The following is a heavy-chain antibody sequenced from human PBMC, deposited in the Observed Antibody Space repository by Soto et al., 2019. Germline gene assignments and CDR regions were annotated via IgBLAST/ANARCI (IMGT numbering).Heavy chain of an antibody. CDR2: ISGTASGDNT. CDR3: AKNLGPSGYHSMGL. D-gene: IGHD3-10*01. J-gene: IGHJ6*02. V-gene: IGHV3-23*01. CDR1: GFIFNNYA. Sequence: GRSVPLSSPASGFIFNNYAMSCIRQAPGKGLEWGSVISGTASGDNTYYADSVKGPFTIYRDNSKNTLYLQMNSLRAEDTAVYYCAKNLGPSGYHSMGLWGQGTTVTVSS.